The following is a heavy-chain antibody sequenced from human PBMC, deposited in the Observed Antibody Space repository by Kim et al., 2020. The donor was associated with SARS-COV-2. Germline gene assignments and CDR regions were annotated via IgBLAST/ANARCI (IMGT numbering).Heavy chain of an antibody. J-gene: IGHJ4*02. V-gene: IGHV1-69*04. CDR1: GGTFSSYA. CDR3: AGAGVAVVPAAMRYYDSSGYYYFDY. D-gene: IGHD3-22*01. CDR2: IIPILGIA. Sequence: SVKVSCKASGGTFSSYAISWVRQAPGQGLEWMGRIIPILGIANYAQKFQGRVTITADKSTSTAYMELSSLRSEDTAVYYCAGAGVAVVPAAMRYYDSSGYYYFDYWGQGTLVTVSS.